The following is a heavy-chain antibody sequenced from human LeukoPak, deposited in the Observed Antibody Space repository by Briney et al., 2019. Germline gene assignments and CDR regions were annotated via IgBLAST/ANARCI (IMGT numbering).Heavy chain of an antibody. D-gene: IGHD6-13*01. CDR1: GYTFTGYY. Sequence: GASVKVSCKASGYTFTGYYMHWVRQAPGQGLEWMGWINPNSGGTNYAQKFQGRVTMTRDTSISTAYMELSRLRSDDTAVYYCARGIAAAGTPFDYWGQGTLVTVSS. CDR3: ARGIAAAGTPFDY. CDR2: INPNSGGT. V-gene: IGHV1-2*02. J-gene: IGHJ4*02.